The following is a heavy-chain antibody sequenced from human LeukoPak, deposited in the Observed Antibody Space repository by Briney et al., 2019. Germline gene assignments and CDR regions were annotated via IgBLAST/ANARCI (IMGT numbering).Heavy chain of an antibody. V-gene: IGHV1-18*01. CDR3: ARLDCSSTSCYIFDY. CDR2: ISTYNGDT. J-gene: IGHJ4*02. Sequence: GASVKVSCKASGYTFTSFGISWVRQAPGQGLECMGWISTYNGDTNYAQKLQGRVTMTTETSTSTAYMELRSLRSDDTAVYYCARLDCSSTSCYIFDYWGQGTLVTVSS. D-gene: IGHD2-2*02. CDR1: GYTFTSFG.